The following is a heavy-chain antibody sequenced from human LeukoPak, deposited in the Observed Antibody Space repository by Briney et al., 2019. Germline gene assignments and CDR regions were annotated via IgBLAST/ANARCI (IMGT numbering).Heavy chain of an antibody. CDR2: IFYNGNT. D-gene: IGHD2-8*02. J-gene: IGHJ4*02. CDR3: ARVLIYTGGYDY. Sequence: SETLSLTCTVSGGSISSYSWSWIRQPPGKGLEWIGYIFYNGNTNYNPSLKSRVTISLDTSKSQFSLQLNSVTPEDTAVYYCARVLIYTGGYDYWGQGTLVTVSS. V-gene: IGHV4-59*12. CDR1: GGSISSYS.